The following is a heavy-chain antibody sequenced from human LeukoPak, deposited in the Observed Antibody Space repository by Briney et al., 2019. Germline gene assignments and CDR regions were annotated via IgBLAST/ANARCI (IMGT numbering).Heavy chain of an antibody. CDR3: ARVRGYCSSTICYRYYFDY. Sequence: SETLSLTCTVSGYSISSGYYWGWIRQPPGKGLEWIGPIYHSGSTYYNPSLKSRVTISVDTSKNQFSLKLTSVTAADTAVYYCARVRGYCSSTICYRYYFDYWGQGTLVTVSS. D-gene: IGHD2-2*01. J-gene: IGHJ4*02. V-gene: IGHV4-38-2*02. CDR2: IYHSGST. CDR1: GYSISSGYY.